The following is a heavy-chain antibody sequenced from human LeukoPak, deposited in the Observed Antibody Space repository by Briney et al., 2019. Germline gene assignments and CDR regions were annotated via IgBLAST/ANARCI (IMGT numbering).Heavy chain of an antibody. J-gene: IGHJ6*02. CDR2: TSSSSSHI. Sequence: GGSLRLSCAASGFTFSNYNMNWIRQAPGKGLEWVSSTSSSSSHIYYADSVKGRFTISRDNAKNSLYLQMNSLRAEDTAVYYCARHGSNSSSWYEEIYYGMDVWGQGTTVTVSS. CDR1: GFTFSNYN. CDR3: ARHGSNSSSWYEEIYYGMDV. V-gene: IGHV3-21*01. D-gene: IGHD6-13*01.